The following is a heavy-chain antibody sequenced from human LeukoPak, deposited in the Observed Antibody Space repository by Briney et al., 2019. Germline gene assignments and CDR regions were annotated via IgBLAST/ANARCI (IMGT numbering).Heavy chain of an antibody. J-gene: IGHJ4*02. CDR2: ISGYNGNT. CDR1: GYTFTTSG. V-gene: IGHV1-18*01. Sequence: ASVKVSCKASGYTFTTSGITWVRQAPGQGLEWMGWISGYNGNTKYGQDLQGRVTMTTDTSTTTAYMELRSLRSADTAVYYCARGGRGGSNHFDYWGQGTLVTVSS. CDR3: ARGGRGGSNHFDY. D-gene: IGHD1-26*01.